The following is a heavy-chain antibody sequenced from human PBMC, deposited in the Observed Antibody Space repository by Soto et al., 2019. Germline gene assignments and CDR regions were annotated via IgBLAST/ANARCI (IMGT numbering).Heavy chain of an antibody. Sequence: PGESLKISCQASGYSSTSYWVVWVRQMPGKGLEWMGSIDPSDSYSNYSPSLQGHVTMSADMSINTAYLHWSSLKASDTAIYYCARLVQAPPFYNHTWSKSFHPWGPGTLVTVSS. CDR2: IDPSDSYS. J-gene: IGHJ5*02. D-gene: IGHD3-10*01. CDR1: GYSSTSYW. V-gene: IGHV5-10-1*01. CDR3: ARLVQAPPFYNHTWSKSFHP.